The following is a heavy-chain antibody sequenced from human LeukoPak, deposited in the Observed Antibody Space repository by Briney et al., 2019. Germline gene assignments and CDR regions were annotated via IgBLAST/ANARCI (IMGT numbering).Heavy chain of an antibody. V-gene: IGHV4-39*07. CDR3: ARGRSVFPMVRGDKDYYYYYYMDV. Sequence: PSETLSLTCTVSGGSITTDNYYWSWIRQPPGKGLEWIGEINHSGSTNYNPSLKSRVTISVDTSKNQFSPKLSSVTAADTAVYYCARGRSVFPMVRGDKDYYYYYYMDVWGKGTTVTVSS. CDR2: INHSGST. J-gene: IGHJ6*03. CDR1: GGSITTDNYY. D-gene: IGHD3-10*01.